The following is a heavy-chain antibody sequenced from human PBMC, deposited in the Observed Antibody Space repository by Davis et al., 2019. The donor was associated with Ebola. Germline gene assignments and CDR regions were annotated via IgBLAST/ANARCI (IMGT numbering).Heavy chain of an antibody. Sequence: PGGSLRLSCAASGFTFSNYAMHWVRQAPGKGLEWVAVISYDGSNKYYADSVKGRFTISRDNSKNTLYLQMNSPRAEDTAVYYCARELVPVYGMDVWGQGTTVTVSS. CDR2: ISYDGSNK. J-gene: IGHJ6*02. V-gene: IGHV3-30*04. CDR3: ARELVPVYGMDV. CDR1: GFTFSNYA. D-gene: IGHD2-2*01.